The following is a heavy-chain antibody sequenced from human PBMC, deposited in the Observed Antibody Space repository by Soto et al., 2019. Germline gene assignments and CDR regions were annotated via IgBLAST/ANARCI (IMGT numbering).Heavy chain of an antibody. CDR3: ARVAN. Sequence: QVQLVESGGGVVQPGRSLRLSCAASGFTFSSYAMHWVRQAPGKGLEWVAVISYDGSNKYYADSVKGRFTISRDNSKNTLYLQMISLRAEDTAVYYCARVANWGQGTLVTVSS. CDR1: GFTFSSYA. J-gene: IGHJ4*02. CDR2: ISYDGSNK. V-gene: IGHV3-30-3*01.